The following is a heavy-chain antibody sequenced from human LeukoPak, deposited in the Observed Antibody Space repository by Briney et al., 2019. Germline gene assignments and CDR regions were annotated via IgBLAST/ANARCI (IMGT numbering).Heavy chain of an antibody. Sequence: ASVKVSCKASGYTFTSYGISWVRQAPGQGLEWMGWISAYNGNTNYAQKLQGRVTMTTDTSTSTAYMELRSLRSDDTAVYYCARVITMVRGVIRNYYGMDVWGQGTTVTVSS. CDR2: ISAYNGNT. CDR1: GYTFTSYG. CDR3: ARVITMVRGVIRNYYGMDV. V-gene: IGHV1-18*01. J-gene: IGHJ6*02. D-gene: IGHD3-10*01.